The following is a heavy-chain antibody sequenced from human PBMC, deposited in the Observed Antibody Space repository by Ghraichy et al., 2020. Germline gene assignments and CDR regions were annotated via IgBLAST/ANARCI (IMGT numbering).Heavy chain of an antibody. CDR2: ISGSGGST. CDR1: GFTFSSCG. D-gene: IGHD3-10*01. V-gene: IGHV3-23*01. J-gene: IGHJ2*01. Sequence: GGSLRLSCAASGFTFSSCGMSWVRQAPGKGLEWVSAISGSGGSTSYAASVKGLFTLSRDNSKNTLYLQMNSLRAEDTAVYYCAKIAVSGNWSFDLWGRGTLVTVSS. CDR3: AKIAVSGNWSFDL.